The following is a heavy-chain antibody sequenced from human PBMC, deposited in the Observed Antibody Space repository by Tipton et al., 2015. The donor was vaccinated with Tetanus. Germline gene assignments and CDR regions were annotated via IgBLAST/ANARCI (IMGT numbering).Heavy chain of an antibody. CDR3: VREDILANIYAAFDL. J-gene: IGHJ4*02. V-gene: IGHV3-74*01. Sequence: GSLRLSCEVSGFNSRSYWMHWVRQAPGKGLVWVSRINSGGSARSYADSVKGRFTISRDSDKNTLYLQMNGLRPEDTAVYYCVREDILANIYAAFDLWGQGTLVTVSS. CDR2: INSGGSAR. CDR1: GFNSRSYW. D-gene: IGHD2-2*01.